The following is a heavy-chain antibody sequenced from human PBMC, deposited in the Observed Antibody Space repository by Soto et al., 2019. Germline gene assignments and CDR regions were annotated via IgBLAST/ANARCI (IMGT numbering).Heavy chain of an antibody. D-gene: IGHD4-17*01. J-gene: IGHJ1*01. Sequence: EVQLVESGGGLVQPGGSLRLSCAASGFTFSDHYMDWVRQAPGKGLEWVGRIRNKAYSYTTKYSASVKGRFTISRDNSKYSLYLQMNSLKTEDTAVYYCARVRDGDPGIQHWGQGTLVTVSS. CDR3: ARVRDGDPGIQH. CDR1: GFTFSDHY. CDR2: IRNKAYSYTT. V-gene: IGHV3-72*01.